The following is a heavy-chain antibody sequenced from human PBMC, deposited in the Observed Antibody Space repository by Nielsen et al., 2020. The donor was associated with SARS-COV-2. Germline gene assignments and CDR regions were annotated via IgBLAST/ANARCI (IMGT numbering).Heavy chain of an antibody. CDR2: IYYSGST. CDR3: ARDPATHSDSSGYYYGPLGFDC. V-gene: IGHV4-31*03. J-gene: IGHJ4*02. CDR1: GGSISSGGYY. Sequence: SETLSLTCTVSGGSISSGGYYWSWIRQHPGKGLEWIGYIYYSGSTYHNPSLKSRVTISVDTSKNQFSLELSSVTAADTAVYYCARDPATHSDSSGYYYGPLGFDCWGQGTLVTVSS. D-gene: IGHD3-22*01.